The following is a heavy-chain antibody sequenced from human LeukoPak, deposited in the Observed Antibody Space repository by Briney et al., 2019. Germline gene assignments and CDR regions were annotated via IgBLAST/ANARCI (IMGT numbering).Heavy chain of an antibody. CDR3: ARGGGSFDFDY. J-gene: IGHJ4*02. V-gene: IGHV3-23*01. CDR2: VSGSGGST. Sequence: GGSLRLSCAASGFTFSSYAMSWVRQAPGKGLEWVSGVSGSGGSTYYADSVKGRFTISRDNARNSLYLQMNSLRVEDTAVYYCARGGGSFDFDYWGQGTLVTVSS. CDR1: GFTFSSYA. D-gene: IGHD1-26*01.